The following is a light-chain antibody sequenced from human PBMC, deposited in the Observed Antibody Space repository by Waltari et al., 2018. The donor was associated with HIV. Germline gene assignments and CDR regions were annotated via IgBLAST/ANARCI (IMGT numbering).Light chain of an antibody. CDR2: WAS. CDR3: QQYYTTPFT. V-gene: IGKV4-1*01. Sequence: DIVMSQSPDPLVGSLGERATIKFKSSQSVLYSSNNKNNLAWYQQKPGQPPQLLIYWASTRESGVPDRFSGSGSGTEFTLTISSLQAEDVAVYYCQQYYTTPFTFGPGTTVDIK. J-gene: IGKJ3*01. CDR1: QSVLYSSNNKNN.